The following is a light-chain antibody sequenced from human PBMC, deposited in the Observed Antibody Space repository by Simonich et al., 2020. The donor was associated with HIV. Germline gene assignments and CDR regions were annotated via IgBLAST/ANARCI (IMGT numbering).Light chain of an antibody. CDR1: QSVLSSSNNKNF. J-gene: IGKJ4*01. Sequence: DIVMTQSPDSLAVSLGERATINCKSSQSVLSSSNNKNFLTWYKHKPGQPPKRLFYWASTRESGVPDRISGSGSGTDFTLTISSLQAEDVAVYYCQQFYSAPLTFGGGTKVEIK. V-gene: IGKV4-1*01. CDR2: WAS. CDR3: QQFYSAPLT.